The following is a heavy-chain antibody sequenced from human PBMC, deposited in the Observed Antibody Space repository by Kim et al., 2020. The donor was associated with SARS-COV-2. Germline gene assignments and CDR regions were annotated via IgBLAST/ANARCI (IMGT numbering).Heavy chain of an antibody. V-gene: IGHV3-64D*06. CDR3: VKGDIVVVPAATASHFDY. D-gene: IGHD2-2*01. CDR2: ISSNGGST. J-gene: IGHJ4*02. Sequence: GGSLRLSCSASGFTFSSYAMHWVRQAPGKGLEYVSAISSNGGSTYYADSVKGRFTISRDNSKNTLYLQMSSLRAEDTAVYYCVKGDIVVVPAATASHFDYWGQGTLVTVSS. CDR1: GFTFSSYA.